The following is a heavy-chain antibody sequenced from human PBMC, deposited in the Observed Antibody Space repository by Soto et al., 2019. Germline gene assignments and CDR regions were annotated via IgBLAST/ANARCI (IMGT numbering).Heavy chain of an antibody. Sequence: SETLSLTCTVSGGSISSSSYYWGWIRQPPGKGLEWIGSIYYSGSTYYNPSLKSRVTISVDTSKNQFSLKLSSVTAADTAVYYCARLEWELSFFDYWRQGTLVTVSS. CDR1: GGSISSSSYY. V-gene: IGHV4-39*01. D-gene: IGHD1-26*01. CDR2: IYYSGST. J-gene: IGHJ4*01. CDR3: ARLEWELSFFDY.